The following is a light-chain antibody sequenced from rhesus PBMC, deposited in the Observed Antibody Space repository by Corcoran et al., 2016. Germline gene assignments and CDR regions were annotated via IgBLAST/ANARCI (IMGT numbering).Light chain of an antibody. J-gene: IGKJ1*01. V-gene: IGKV1-22*01. CDR2: KAS. CDR3: TPSPAVPLT. CDR1: QGISSW. Sequence: DIQMTQSPSSLSASVGDTVTITCRASQGISSWLDWYQQKPGKAPKLLIYKASSLQSGVPSRVSGSGSGTDFTLTISSLQSEDFATYSCTPSPAVPLTFGQGTKV.